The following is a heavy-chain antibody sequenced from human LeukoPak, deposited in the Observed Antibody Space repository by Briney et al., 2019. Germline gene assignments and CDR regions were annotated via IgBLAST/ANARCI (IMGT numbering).Heavy chain of an antibody. CDR2: ISSGSSYT. CDR1: GFTFSTFS. J-gene: IGHJ2*01. V-gene: IGHV3-21*01. Sequence: GGSLRLSCEASGFTFSTFSMNWVRQVPGKGLEWVSSISSGSSYTYYADSVKGRFTISRDNAKNSLYLQINSLRVEDTAVYYCAGSDTTGYTPREWDYWFFDLWGRGTLVTVSS. CDR3: AGSDTTGYTPREWDYWFFDL. D-gene: IGHD1-1*01.